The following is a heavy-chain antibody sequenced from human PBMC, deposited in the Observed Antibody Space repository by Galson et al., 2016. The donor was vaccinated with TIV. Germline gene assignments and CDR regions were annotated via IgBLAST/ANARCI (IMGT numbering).Heavy chain of an antibody. J-gene: IGHJ4*02. CDR1: GFTLRKYW. V-gene: IGHV3-7*01. Sequence: SLRLSCAASGFTLRKYWINWVRQAPGKGLEWVANINEDESNKYYLESVKGRFTISRDDAENSVHLQMNGLRAEDTSKYYCARAMAAIDSYWAQGTLVTVSS. D-gene: IGHD5-24*01. CDR2: INEDESNK. CDR3: ARAMAAIDSY.